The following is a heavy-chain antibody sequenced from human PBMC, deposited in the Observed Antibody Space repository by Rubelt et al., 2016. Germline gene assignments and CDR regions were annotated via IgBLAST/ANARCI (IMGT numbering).Heavy chain of an antibody. CDR1: GYSFTSYW. Sequence: EVQLVQSGAEVKKPGESLRISCKGSGYSFTSYWISWVRQMPGKGLEWMGRIDPSDSYTNYSPAFQGQVTISCDKSISTAYLQWSSLKASDTAMYYCARIPGSGSSEINWFDPWGQGTLVTVSS. J-gene: IGHJ5*02. CDR3: ARIPGSGSSEINWFDP. CDR2: IDPSDSYT. V-gene: IGHV5-10-1*03. D-gene: IGHD3-10*01.